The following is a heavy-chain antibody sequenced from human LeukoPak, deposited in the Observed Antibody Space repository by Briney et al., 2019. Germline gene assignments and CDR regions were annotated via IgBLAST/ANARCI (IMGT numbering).Heavy chain of an antibody. CDR1: GFTFSSYS. CDR2: ISSSSSYI. CDR3: ARDWFGELAFDY. D-gene: IGHD3-10*01. V-gene: IGHV3-21*01. Sequence: PGGSLRLSCAASGFTFSSYSMNWVRQAPGKGLEWVSSISSSSSYIYYADSVKGRFTISRDNAKNSLYLQMNSLRAEDTAVYYCARDWFGELAFDYWGQGTLVTVSS. J-gene: IGHJ4*02.